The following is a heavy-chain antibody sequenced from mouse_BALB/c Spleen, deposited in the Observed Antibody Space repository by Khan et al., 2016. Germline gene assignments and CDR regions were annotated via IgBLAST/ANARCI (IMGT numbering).Heavy chain of an antibody. CDR1: GYTFTNYW. Sequence: QVQLQQPGAALVRPGASVKLSCKASGYTFTNYWINWVKQRPGQGLERIGNIYPSDTHANYNQKFKDKATLTVDRSSSTAYMHLLSPPSEDSAVYYGSRAITTIGSYYYAMDYWGQGTSVTVAS. J-gene: IGHJ4*01. CDR2: IYPSDTHA. CDR3: SRAITTIGSYYYAMDY. V-gene: IGHV1-69*02. D-gene: IGHD1-2*01.